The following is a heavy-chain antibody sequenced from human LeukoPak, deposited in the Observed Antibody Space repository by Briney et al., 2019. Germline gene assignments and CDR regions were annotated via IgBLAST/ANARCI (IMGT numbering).Heavy chain of an antibody. Sequence: GGSLTLSWAVSGFTLSSYDMMWVRQAPGKGGEWVSRISGRGGYTYSPASVKRRFTISRHNSKNPLYLQMNSLRAADTAEYYCAKGSPLGYCAGAVCYTKIIYFDYWGQGTLVTVSS. D-gene: IGHD2-8*02. CDR3: AKGSPLGYCAGAVCYTKIIYFDY. CDR1: GFTLSSYD. CDR2: ISGRGGYT. V-gene: IGHV3-23*01. J-gene: IGHJ4*02.